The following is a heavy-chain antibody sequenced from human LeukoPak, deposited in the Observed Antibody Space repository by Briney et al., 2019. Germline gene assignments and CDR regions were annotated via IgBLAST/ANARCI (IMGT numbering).Heavy chain of an antibody. CDR2: ISTYNGNT. Sequence: GASVKVSCTAPDYTFTMYGITWLRQAPGQGLDWMGWISTYNGNTNYTQKLQGRLTMTTDTSTSTAYMELRSLRSDDTAVYYCVRGTTWLDYWGQGTLVTVSS. CDR3: VRGTTWLDY. CDR1: DYTFTMYG. V-gene: IGHV1-18*01. D-gene: IGHD1/OR15-1a*01. J-gene: IGHJ4*02.